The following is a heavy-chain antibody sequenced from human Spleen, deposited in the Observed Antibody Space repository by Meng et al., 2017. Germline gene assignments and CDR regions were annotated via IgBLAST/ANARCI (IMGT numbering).Heavy chain of an antibody. D-gene: IGHD1-14*01. CDR3: ARFPTGHTSRPHWFDP. CDR2: IDPKSGDT. Sequence: ASVKVSCKPSGYNFPDYWLHWVRRAPGQGLEWMGRIDPKSGDTHYAQRFQGRVTITADESTSTAYMELSSLRSEDTAVYYCARFPTGHTSRPHWFDPWGQGTLVTVSS. CDR1: GYNFPDYW. V-gene: IGHV1-2*06. J-gene: IGHJ5*02.